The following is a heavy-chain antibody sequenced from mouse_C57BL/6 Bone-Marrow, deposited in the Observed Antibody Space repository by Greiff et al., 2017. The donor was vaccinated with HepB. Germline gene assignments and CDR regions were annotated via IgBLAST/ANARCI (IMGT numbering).Heavy chain of an antibody. Sequence: VKLQQPGAELVKPGASVKMSCKASGYTFTSYWITWVKQRPGQGLEWIGDIYPGSGSTNYNEKFKSKATLTVDTSSSTAYMQLSSLTSEDSAVYYCARGRYGSSPYYYAMDYWGQGTSVTVSS. J-gene: IGHJ4*01. V-gene: IGHV1-55*01. D-gene: IGHD1-1*01. CDR2: IYPGSGST. CDR3: ARGRYGSSPYYYAMDY. CDR1: GYTFTSYW.